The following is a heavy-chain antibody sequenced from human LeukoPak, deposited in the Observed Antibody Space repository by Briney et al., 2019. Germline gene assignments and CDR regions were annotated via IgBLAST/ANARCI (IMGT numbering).Heavy chain of an antibody. D-gene: IGHD2-2*01. J-gene: IGHJ4*02. V-gene: IGHV1-8*03. CDR3: ARVIVECSSTSCSQNFDY. CDR1: GYTFTSYD. CDR2: MNPNSGNT. Sequence: ASVKVSCKASGYTFTSYDINWVRQATGQGLEWMGWMNPNSGNTGYAQKFQGRVTITRNTSISTAYMELSSLRSEDTAVYYCARVIVECSSTSCSQNFDYWGQGTLVTVSS.